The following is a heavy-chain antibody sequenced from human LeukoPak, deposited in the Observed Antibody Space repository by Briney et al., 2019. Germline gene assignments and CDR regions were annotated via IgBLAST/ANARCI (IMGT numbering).Heavy chain of an antibody. CDR1: GFTSDDYA. CDR3: GKVRGAMEIGDC. V-gene: IGHV3-43*02. CDR2: VSGEGGST. J-gene: IGHJ4*02. D-gene: IGHD3-10*01. Sequence: PGGSLRLSCAASGFTSDDYATRWVRHAPGKGLGWVSLVSGEGGSTYYADSVKGRFTISRDNSKNSLYLQMNSLTTEDTALYYCGKVRGAMEIGDCWGQGTLVTVSS.